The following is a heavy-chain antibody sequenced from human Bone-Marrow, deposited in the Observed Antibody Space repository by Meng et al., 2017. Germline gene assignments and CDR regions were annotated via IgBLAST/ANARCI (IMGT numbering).Heavy chain of an antibody. V-gene: IGHV4-31*03. CDR2: IYYSGST. CDR3: ASLYGDSSVWYLDL. CDR1: GGSISSGNPY. Sequence: QVQLQESGPGLAKPSQTPSPTCTVSGGSISSGNPYWSWSRQHPGKGLEYIGYIYYSGSTYYNPSLKSRVIISVDTSKNQFSLRLNSVTAADTAVYYCASLYGDSSVWYLDLWGRGTLVTVSS. J-gene: IGHJ2*01. D-gene: IGHD4-17*01.